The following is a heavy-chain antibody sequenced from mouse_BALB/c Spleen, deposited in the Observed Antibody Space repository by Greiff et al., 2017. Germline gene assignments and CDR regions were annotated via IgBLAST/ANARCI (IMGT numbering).Heavy chain of an antibody. CDR1: GYSITSDYA. J-gene: IGHJ4*01. CDR2: ISYSGST. V-gene: IGHV3-2*02. Sequence: EVKLVESGPGLVKPSQSLSLTCTVTGYSITSDYAWNWIRQFPGNKLEWMGYISYSGSTSYNPSLKSRISITRDTSKNQFFLQLNSVTTEDTATYYCARSPLYYYGSPYYAMDYWGQGTSVTVSS. CDR3: ARSPLYYYGSPYYAMDY. D-gene: IGHD1-1*01.